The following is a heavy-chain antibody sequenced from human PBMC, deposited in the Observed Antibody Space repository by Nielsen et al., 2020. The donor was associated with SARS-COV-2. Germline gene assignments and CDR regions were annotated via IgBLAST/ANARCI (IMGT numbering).Heavy chain of an antibody. Sequence: WVRQAPGQGLEWMGWISAYNGNTNYAQKLQGRVTMTTDTSTSTAYMELSSLRSEDTAVYYCARPYCSSTSCYGRGWFDPWGQGTLVTVSS. CDR3: ARPYCSSTSCYGRGWFDP. CDR2: ISAYNGNT. J-gene: IGHJ5*02. D-gene: IGHD2-2*01. V-gene: IGHV1-18*01.